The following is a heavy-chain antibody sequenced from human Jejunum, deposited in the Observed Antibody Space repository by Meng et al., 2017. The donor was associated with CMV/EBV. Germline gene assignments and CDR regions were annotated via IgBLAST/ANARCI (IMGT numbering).Heavy chain of an antibody. D-gene: IGHD5-24*01. CDR3: ARDKAGYKNCDS. CDR1: GGSIASDDYW. CDR2: IYHKGHT. V-gene: IGHV4-30-4*08. J-gene: IGHJ5*01. Sequence: VQLQESRPGLVEPAQTLSPTFTVSGGSIASDDYWWSWIRQPPGKGLEWIGYIYHKGHTYYNPSLRSRISISVDTSKNQFSLRLNSVTAADTAVYYCARDKAGYKNCDSWGQGTLVTVSS.